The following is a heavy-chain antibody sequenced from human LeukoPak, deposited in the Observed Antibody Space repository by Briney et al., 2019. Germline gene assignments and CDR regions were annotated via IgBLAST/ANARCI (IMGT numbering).Heavy chain of an antibody. J-gene: IGHJ4*02. CDR3: ARSIRAGSGWHPLDY. V-gene: IGHV1-46*01. D-gene: IGHD6-19*01. Sequence: ASVKVSCKASGYTFTNHYIQWVRQAPGQGLEWVGIINPGGGSTIYAQEFQGRVTMTRDTSTSTLYMEVSSLRSEDTAVYYCARSIRAGSGWHPLDYWGQGTLVTVS. CDR1: GYTFTNHY. CDR2: INPGGGST.